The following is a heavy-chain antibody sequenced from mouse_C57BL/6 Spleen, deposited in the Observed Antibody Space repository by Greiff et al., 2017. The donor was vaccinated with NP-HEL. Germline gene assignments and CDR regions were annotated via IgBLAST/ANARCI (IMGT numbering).Heavy chain of an antibody. D-gene: IGHD1-2*01. Sequence: DVKLQESGPGLVKPSQSLSLTCTVTGYSITSGYGWNWIRQFPGNKLEWLGYISYSGSTNYNPSLNSRISITRDTSKNQFVLQLNSVTTEDTATYYCARTARIKYWSQGTTLTVSS. CDR2: ISYSGST. V-gene: IGHV3-2*02. CDR3: ARTARIKY. J-gene: IGHJ2*01. CDR1: GYSITSGYG.